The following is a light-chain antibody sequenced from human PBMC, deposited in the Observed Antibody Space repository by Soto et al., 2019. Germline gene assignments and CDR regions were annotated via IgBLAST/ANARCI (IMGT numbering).Light chain of an antibody. J-gene: IGLJ3*02. CDR3: SSYTTSGTPV. Sequence: QSVLTQPASVSGSPGQSITISCTGTSSDVGGYNYLSWYQQHPGKAPRVMIYEVSNRPSGVSNRFSGSKSGNTASLTISGLQAEDEAVYFCSSYTTSGTPVFGGGTKLTVL. V-gene: IGLV2-14*01. CDR2: EVS. CDR1: SSDVGGYNY.